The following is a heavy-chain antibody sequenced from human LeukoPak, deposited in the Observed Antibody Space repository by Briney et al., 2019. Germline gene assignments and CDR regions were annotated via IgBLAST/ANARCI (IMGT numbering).Heavy chain of an antibody. CDR1: GFTFSTYW. V-gene: IGHV3-74*01. Sequence: GGSLRLSCATSGFTFSTYWMYWVRQVPGKGLQWVSRIKPYGSFTAHADSVKGRFTISRDNAKNTVFLRMNSLRAEDTAVYYCVSYNWHSLYDSWGQGTLVTVSS. CDR3: VSYNWHSLYDS. CDR2: IKPYGSFT. D-gene: IGHD1-7*01. J-gene: IGHJ5*01.